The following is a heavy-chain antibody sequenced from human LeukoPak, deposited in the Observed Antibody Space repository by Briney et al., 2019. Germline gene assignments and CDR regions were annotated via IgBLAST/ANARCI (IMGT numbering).Heavy chain of an antibody. J-gene: IGHJ4*02. Sequence: GSLRLSCAASGFTFSNAWMSWVRQAPGKGLEWIGYIYYSGSTNYNPSLKSRVTISVDTSKNQFSLKLSSVTAADTAVYYCARSIAEYYFDYWGQGTLVTVSS. V-gene: IGHV4-59*01. CDR3: ARSIAEYYFDY. D-gene: IGHD6-6*01. CDR1: GFTFSNAW. CDR2: IYYSGST.